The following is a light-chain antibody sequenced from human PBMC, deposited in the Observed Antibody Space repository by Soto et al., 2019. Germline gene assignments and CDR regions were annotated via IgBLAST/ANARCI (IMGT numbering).Light chain of an antibody. CDR1: QSVSTK. CDR3: QQYNNWWT. J-gene: IGKJ1*01. V-gene: IGKV3D-15*01. Sequence: EIVMTQSPATLSVSPGERATLSCRASQSVSTKVVWYQQKPGQAPRLLIYGASNRATGIPARFSGSGSGTEFTLTISSLQSEDFAVYYCQQYNNWWTFGQGTKVDI. CDR2: GAS.